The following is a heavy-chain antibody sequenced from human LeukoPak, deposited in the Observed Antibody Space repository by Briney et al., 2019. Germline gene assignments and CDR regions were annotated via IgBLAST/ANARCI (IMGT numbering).Heavy chain of an antibody. Sequence: PGGSLRLSCAASGFTFSTYWMTWVRQAPAKGLEGVANIKQDGNEKYYVDSVKGRFTISRDNAKNSLYLQMNSLRAEDTAVYYCARCRCGTDSCYADWFYTGGQGTVVTVSS. CDR1: GFTFSTYW. V-gene: IGHV3-7*01. CDR3: ARCRCGTDSCYADWFYT. J-gene: IGHJ5*02. D-gene: IGHD1-7*01. CDR2: IKQDGNEK.